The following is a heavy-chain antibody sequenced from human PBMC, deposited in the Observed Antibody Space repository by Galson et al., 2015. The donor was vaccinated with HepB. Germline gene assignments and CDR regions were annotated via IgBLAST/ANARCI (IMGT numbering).Heavy chain of an antibody. Sequence: SVKVSCKASGYTHTNYHFHWVRQAPGQGPEWMGKIFAGGGSTRYAERFQGRVTLTRDSSTSTIYMEVSSLRSDDTAVYYCARETPDTYYFDYWGQGTLVTVSS. CDR1: GYTHTNYH. J-gene: IGHJ4*02. CDR3: ARETPDTYYFDY. CDR2: IFAGGGST. D-gene: IGHD2-15*01. V-gene: IGHV1-46*01.